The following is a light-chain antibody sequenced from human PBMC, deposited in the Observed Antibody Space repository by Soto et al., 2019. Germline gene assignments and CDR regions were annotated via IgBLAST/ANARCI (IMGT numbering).Light chain of an antibody. CDR3: QQSFSPHLA. V-gene: IGKV1-39*01. J-gene: IGKJ5*01. Sequence: EIQVTQSPTSLSASLGDRVTITCRASRSIGNNLTWYQQRPGKAPQLLIYAASSLQSGVPSRFSGSSAGTDFTLPLNGLQPEDFATYYCQQSFSPHLAFGQGKRL. CDR1: RSIGNN. CDR2: AAS.